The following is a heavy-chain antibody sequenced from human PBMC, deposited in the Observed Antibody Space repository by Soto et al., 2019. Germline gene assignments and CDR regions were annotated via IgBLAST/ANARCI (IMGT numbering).Heavy chain of an antibody. CDR3: ATSTYDDFWSGVF. V-gene: IGHV1-2*02. CDR2: MNPNTGGA. Sequence: GASVKVSCKASGYTFADFYIHWVRQAPGQGFEWMGWMNPNTGGASYAQKFLGRVAMTRDTSISTAYMELTSLSSNDTSVYFCATSTYDDFWSGVFWGQGTQVTVSS. D-gene: IGHD3-3*01. CDR1: GYTFADFY. J-gene: IGHJ4*02.